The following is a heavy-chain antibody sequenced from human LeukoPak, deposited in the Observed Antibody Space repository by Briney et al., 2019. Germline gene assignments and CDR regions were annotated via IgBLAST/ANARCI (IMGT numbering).Heavy chain of an antibody. V-gene: IGHV3-23*01. CDR2: ISGSGGNT. J-gene: IGHJ6*03. CDR3: AKDRAYSSGWYINYYYMDV. CDR1: GFTFSSYA. Sequence: GGSLRLSCAASGFTFSSYAMSWVRQAPGKGLEWVSAISGSGGNTYYAASVKGRFTISRDNSKNTLYLQMNSLRAEDTAVYYCAKDRAYSSGWYINYYYMDVWGKGTTVTVSS. D-gene: IGHD6-19*01.